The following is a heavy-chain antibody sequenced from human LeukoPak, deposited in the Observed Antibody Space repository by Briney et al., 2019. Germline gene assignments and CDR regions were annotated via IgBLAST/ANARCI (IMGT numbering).Heavy chain of an antibody. V-gene: IGHV1-2*02. CDR3: ARAPSLHISSSWFPRSDDF. D-gene: IGHD6-13*01. J-gene: IGHJ4*02. CDR1: GYTFTDYY. Sequence: GASVKASCKASGYTFTDYYIHWVRQAPGQGLEWMGWINPNSGGTNYAQKFQGRVTMTRDTSINTAYMEMSRLRSDDTAVYYCARAPSLHISSSWFPRSDDFWGQGTLVTVSS. CDR2: INPNSGGT.